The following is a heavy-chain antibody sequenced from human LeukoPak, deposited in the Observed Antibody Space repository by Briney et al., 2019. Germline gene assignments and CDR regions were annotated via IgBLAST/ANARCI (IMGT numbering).Heavy chain of an antibody. CDR3: ARQAAYDAFDI. CDR2: IYHSGST. V-gene: IGHV4-59*08. J-gene: IGHJ3*02. D-gene: IGHD2-15*01. Sequence: SETLSLTCTVSGGSISSYYWSWIRQPPGKGLEWIGSIYHSGSTYYNPSLKSRVTISVDTSKNQFSLKLSSVTAADTAVYYCARQAAYDAFDIWGQGTMVTVSS. CDR1: GGSISSYY.